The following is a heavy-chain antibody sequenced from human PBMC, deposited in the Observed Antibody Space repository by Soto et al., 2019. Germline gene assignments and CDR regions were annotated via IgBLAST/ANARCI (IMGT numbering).Heavy chain of an antibody. V-gene: IGHV4-59*01. Sequence: SETLSLTCTVSGGYISSYYWSWIRQPPGKGLEWIGYIYYSGSTNYNPSLKSRVTISVDTSKDQFSLKLSSVTAADTAVYYCARDTDYSNYEGYYYGMDVWGQGTTVTVSS. CDR2: IYYSGST. CDR3: ARDTDYSNYEGYYYGMDV. D-gene: IGHD4-4*01. CDR1: GGYISSYY. J-gene: IGHJ6*02.